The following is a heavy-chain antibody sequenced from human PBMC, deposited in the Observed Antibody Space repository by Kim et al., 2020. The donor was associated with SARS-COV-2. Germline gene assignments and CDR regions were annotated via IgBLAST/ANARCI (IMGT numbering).Heavy chain of an antibody. CDR1: GFTFSSYA. CDR3: ARMGYYASGSPWDYYYGMDV. CDR2: ISYDGSNK. J-gene: IGHJ6*02. Sequence: GGSLRLSCAASGFTFSSYAMHWVRQAPGKGLEWVAVISYDGSNKYYADSVKGRFTISRDNSKNTLYLQMNSLRAEDTAVYYCARMGYYASGSPWDYYYGMDVWGQGTTVTVSS. D-gene: IGHD3-10*01. V-gene: IGHV3-30-3*01.